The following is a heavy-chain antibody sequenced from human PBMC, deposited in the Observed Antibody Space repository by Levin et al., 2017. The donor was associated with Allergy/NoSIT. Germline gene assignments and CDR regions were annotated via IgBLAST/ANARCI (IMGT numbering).Heavy chain of an antibody. D-gene: IGHD4-17*01. Sequence: SETLSLTCTVSGGSISSGGYYWSWIRQHPGKGPEWIGYIYYSGSTYYNPSLKSRVTISVDTSKNQFSLKLSSVTAADTAVYYCARAVMTTVLTSFDYWGQGTLVTVSS. V-gene: IGHV4-31*03. CDR2: IYYSGST. J-gene: IGHJ4*02. CDR3: ARAVMTTVLTSFDY. CDR1: GGSISSGGYY.